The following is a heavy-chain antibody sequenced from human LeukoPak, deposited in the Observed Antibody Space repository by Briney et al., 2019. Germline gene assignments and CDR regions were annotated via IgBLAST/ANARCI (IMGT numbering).Heavy chain of an antibody. Sequence: GGSLRLSCAASGFTFSSYWMHWVRQAPGKGLVWVSRINSDGSSTSYADSVKGRFTISRDNSKNTLYLQMNSLRAEDTAVYYCAKEGVSGYYYEYYFDYWGQGTLVTVSS. CDR1: GFTFSSYW. D-gene: IGHD3-22*01. J-gene: IGHJ4*02. CDR3: AKEGVSGYYYEYYFDY. CDR2: INSDGSST. V-gene: IGHV3-74*01.